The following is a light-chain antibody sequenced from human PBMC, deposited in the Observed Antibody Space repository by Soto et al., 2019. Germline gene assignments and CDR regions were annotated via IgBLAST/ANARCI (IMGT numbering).Light chain of an antibody. CDR3: AAWDDSLNGVV. V-gene: IGLV1-44*01. CDR1: SSNIGSNT. J-gene: IGLJ2*01. CDR2: SNN. Sequence: QSVLNQPPSASRTPGQRLTISCSGSSSNIGSNTVNWYQQLPGTAPKLLIYSNNQRPSGVPDRFSGSKSGTSSSLAISGLQSEDEADYYCAAWDDSLNGVVFGGGTKVTVL.